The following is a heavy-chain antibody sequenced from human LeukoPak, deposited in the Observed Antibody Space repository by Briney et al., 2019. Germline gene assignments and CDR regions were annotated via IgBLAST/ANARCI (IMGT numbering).Heavy chain of an antibody. D-gene: IGHD1-26*01. CDR1: GFTFSSYW. CDR2: IYSGGST. V-gene: IGHV3-66*04. CDR3: ARQVGAYYYYYYMDV. Sequence: GGSLRLSCAASGFTFSSYWMSWVRQAPGKGLEWVSIIYSGGSTYYADSVKGRFTISRDNAKNTLYLQMNSLRAEDTAVYYCARQVGAYYYYYYMDVWGKGTTVTISS. J-gene: IGHJ6*03.